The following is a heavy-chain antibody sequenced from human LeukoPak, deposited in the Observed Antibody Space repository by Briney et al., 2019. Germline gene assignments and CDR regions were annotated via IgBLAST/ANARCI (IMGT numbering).Heavy chain of an antibody. J-gene: IGHJ5*02. CDR1: GFTFSSYG. CDR3: ARLWFGELLSPWFDA. Sequence: GGSLRLSCAASGFTFSSYGMHWVRQVPCKGLEWVAVISYDAESNYHVDSVKGRFTISRDNSKNTLYLQMDSLRAEDTAVYYCARLWFGELLSPWFDAWGQGTLVTVSS. V-gene: IGHV3-30*03. D-gene: IGHD3-10*01. CDR2: ISYDAESN.